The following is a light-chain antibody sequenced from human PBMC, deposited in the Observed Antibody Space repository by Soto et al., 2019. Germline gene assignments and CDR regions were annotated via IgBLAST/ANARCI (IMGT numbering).Light chain of an antibody. CDR3: QQYDNSLTWS. V-gene: IGKV3-20*01. Sequence: EIVLTQSPGTLSLSPGERATLSCRASQSVRSSYLAWYQHKPGQAPRLLISGASTRATGIPDRFSGSGSGTDFTLTISRLEPEDFAVYYCQQYDNSLTWSFGQGTKVDIK. J-gene: IGKJ1*01. CDR2: GAS. CDR1: QSVRSSY.